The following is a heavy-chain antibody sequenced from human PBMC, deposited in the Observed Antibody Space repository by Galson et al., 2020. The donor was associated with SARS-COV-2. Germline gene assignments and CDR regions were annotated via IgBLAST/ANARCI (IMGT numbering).Heavy chain of an antibody. Sequence: GESLKISCAAPGFSFSGYEMNGVRQAPGKGLEWGSYISRSGSTIYYADSVKGRFTISRDNPKNSLYLQMNSLRAEDTAVYYCAREGAFLEWLLVDYWGQATLVTVSS. V-gene: IGHV3-48*03. CDR1: GFSFSGYE. CDR3: AREGAFLEWLLVDY. D-gene: IGHD3-3*01. CDR2: ISRSGSTI. J-gene: IGHJ4*02.